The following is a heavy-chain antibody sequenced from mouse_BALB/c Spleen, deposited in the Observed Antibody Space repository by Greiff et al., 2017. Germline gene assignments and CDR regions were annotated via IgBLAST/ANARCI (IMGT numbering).Heavy chain of an antibody. Sequence: EVPRVESGGGLVQPGGSRKLSCAASGYHFRSFGMHWGRQAPEKGLEWVAYISSGSSTIYYADTVKGRFTISRDTPKNTLFLQMTSLRSEDTAMYYCARGARDYWGQGTTLTVSS. CDR1: GYHFRSFG. J-gene: IGHJ2*01. CDR2: ISSGSSTI. V-gene: IGHV5-17*02. CDR3: ARGARDY. D-gene: IGHD3-3*01.